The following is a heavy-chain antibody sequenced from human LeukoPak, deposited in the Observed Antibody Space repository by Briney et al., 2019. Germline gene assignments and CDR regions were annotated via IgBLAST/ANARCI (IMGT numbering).Heavy chain of an antibody. Sequence: PSETLFLTCSVSGGSISRSSFHWGWIRQPPGKGLEWVGSVYYSGSTYYNPSLKGRVSISVDTSKNQFSLKLSSVTAADTAVYYCARYTGGGRYYYDSSGYLATGGFDYWGQGTLVTVSS. CDR2: VYYSGST. CDR1: GGSISRSSFH. D-gene: IGHD3-22*01. J-gene: IGHJ4*02. V-gene: IGHV4-39*07. CDR3: ARYTGGGRYYYDSSGYLATGGFDY.